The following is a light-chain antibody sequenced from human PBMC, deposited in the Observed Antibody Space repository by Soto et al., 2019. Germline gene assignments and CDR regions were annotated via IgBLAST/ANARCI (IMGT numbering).Light chain of an antibody. J-gene: IGKJ1*01. Sequence: DLQMTQSPSTLSASVGDRVTITCRASESISSWLAWYQQKPGKAPKLLISKASSLEGGVPSRFGGSGSGTDFILTISSLQPDDFATYYCQHYRSYPWTFGQGTKVEIK. CDR1: ESISSW. CDR3: QHYRSYPWT. V-gene: IGKV1-5*03. CDR2: KAS.